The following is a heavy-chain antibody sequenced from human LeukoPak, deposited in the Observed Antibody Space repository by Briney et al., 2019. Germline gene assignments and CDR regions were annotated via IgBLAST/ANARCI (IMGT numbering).Heavy chain of an antibody. CDR1: GFTFSSYS. V-gene: IGHV3-21*01. D-gene: IGHD6-19*01. CDR2: ISSSSSYI. CDR3: ARGWGGSGWYLADY. J-gene: IGHJ4*02. Sequence: GGSLRLSCAASGFTFSSYSMNWVRQAPGKGLEWVSSISSSSSYIYYADSVKGRLTISRDNAKNSLYLQMNSLRAEDTALYYCARGWGGSGWYLADYWGQGTLVTVSS.